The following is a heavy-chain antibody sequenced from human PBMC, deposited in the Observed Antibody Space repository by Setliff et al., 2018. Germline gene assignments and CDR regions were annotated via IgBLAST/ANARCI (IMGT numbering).Heavy chain of an antibody. V-gene: IGHV4-34*01. Sequence: ETLSLTCAVYGGSFSGYFWSWIRQAPGRGLEWIGEINDRGSTHYNPSLKSRATISLDTPKNQFSLRLSSVTAADTAVYYCARTRYGLGGRPYWGQGTLVTVSS. D-gene: IGHD2-15*01. CDR1: GGSFSGYF. J-gene: IGHJ4*02. CDR2: INDRGST. CDR3: ARTRYGLGGRPY.